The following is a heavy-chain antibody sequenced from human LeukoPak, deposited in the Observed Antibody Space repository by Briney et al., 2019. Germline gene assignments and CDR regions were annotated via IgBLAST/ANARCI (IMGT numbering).Heavy chain of an antibody. CDR1: GFTFSSYG. J-gene: IGHJ4*02. V-gene: IGHV3-30*18. CDR3: AKDLSYCGSGSYLV. Sequence: PGGSLRLSCAASGFTFSSYGMHWVRQAPGKGLEWVAVISYDGSNKYYADSVKGRFTISRDNSKNTLYLQMNSLRAEDTAVYYCAKDLSYCGSGSYLVWGQGTLVTVSS. CDR2: ISYDGSNK. D-gene: IGHD3-10*01.